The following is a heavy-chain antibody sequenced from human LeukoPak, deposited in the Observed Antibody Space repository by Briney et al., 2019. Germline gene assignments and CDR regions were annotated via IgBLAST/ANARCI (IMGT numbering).Heavy chain of an antibody. Sequence: GGSMRLSCVASGFTFSSYEMNWVRQAPGKGLEWVSYISSSGSTIYYADSVKGRFTISRDNAKNSLYLQMNSLTAEDTAMYYCVRAYHPGGWFDPWGQGTLVTVSS. V-gene: IGHV3-48*03. J-gene: IGHJ5*02. CDR2: ISSSGSTI. CDR1: GFTFSSYE. CDR3: VRAYHPGGWFDP. D-gene: IGHD2-21*01.